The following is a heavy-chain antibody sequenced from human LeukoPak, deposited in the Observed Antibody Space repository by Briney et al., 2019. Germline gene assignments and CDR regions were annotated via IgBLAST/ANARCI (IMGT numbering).Heavy chain of an antibody. CDR2: ISGSGGST. Sequence: GGSLRLSCVDSGFTFSNYAMNWVRQAPGKGLEWASAISGSGGSTYYADSVKGRFTISRDNSKNTLYLQMNSLRAEDTAVYYCAKGRGWYRSFDYWGQGTLVTVSS. D-gene: IGHD6-19*01. V-gene: IGHV3-23*01. J-gene: IGHJ4*02. CDR3: AKGRGWYRSFDY. CDR1: GFTFSNYA.